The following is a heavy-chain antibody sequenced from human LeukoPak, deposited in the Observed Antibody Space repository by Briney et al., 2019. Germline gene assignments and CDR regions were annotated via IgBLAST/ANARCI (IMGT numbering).Heavy chain of an antibody. D-gene: IGHD3-16*02. J-gene: IGHJ4*02. V-gene: IGHV1-46*01. CDR1: GYTFTSYY. CDR3: AREQNYVWGSYRQNPLNY. Sequence: GASVKVSCKASGYTFTSYYMHWVRQAPGQGLEWMGIINPSGGSTSYAQKFQGRVTMTRDTSTSTVYMELSSLRSEDTAVYYCAREQNYVWGSYRQNPLNYWGQGTLVTVSS. CDR2: INPSGGST.